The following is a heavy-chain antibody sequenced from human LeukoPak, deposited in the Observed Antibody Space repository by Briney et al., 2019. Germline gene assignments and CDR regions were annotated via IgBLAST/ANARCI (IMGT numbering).Heavy chain of an antibody. Sequence: GASVKVSCKASGYTFTSYGISWVRQAPGQGLEWMGWISAYNGNTKYAQKLQGRVTMTTDTSTSTAYMELRSLRSDDTAVYYCARAYCSSTSCYRWFDPWGQGTLVTVSS. J-gene: IGHJ5*02. D-gene: IGHD2-2*01. CDR2: ISAYNGNT. V-gene: IGHV1-18*01. CDR1: GYTFTSYG. CDR3: ARAYCSSTSCYRWFDP.